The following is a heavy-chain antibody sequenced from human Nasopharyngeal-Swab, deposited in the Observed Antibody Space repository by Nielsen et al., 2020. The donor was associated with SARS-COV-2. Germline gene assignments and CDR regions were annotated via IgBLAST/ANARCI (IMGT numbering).Heavy chain of an antibody. D-gene: IGHD3-10*01. V-gene: IGHV4-34*01. CDR3: ARVKRVTMVRYFDL. CDR1: GGPFSGYY. CDR2: INHSGST. J-gene: IGHJ2*01. Sequence: SETLSLTCAVYGGPFSGYYWSWIRQPPGKGLEWIGEINHSGSTNYNPSLKSRVTISVDTSKNQFSLKLSSVTAADTAVYYCARVKRVTMVRYFDLWGRGTLVTVSS.